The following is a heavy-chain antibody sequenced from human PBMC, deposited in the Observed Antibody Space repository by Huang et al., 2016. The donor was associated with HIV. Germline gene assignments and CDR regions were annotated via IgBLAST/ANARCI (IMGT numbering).Heavy chain of an antibody. CDR1: GFSFSSSG. D-gene: IGHD3-22*01. V-gene: IGHV3-23*01. Sequence: EVHLLESGGGLVQPGGSLRLSCAASGFSFSSSGMSWVRQAPGRGLEWVSTVSNSASSRHYSDSVRGRFTISRDNSKDTLYLQMNSLRAEDTALYYCAKDLVTYDSSGSVWGQGTLVTVSS. J-gene: IGHJ4*02. CDR2: VSNSASSR. CDR3: AKDLVTYDSSGSV.